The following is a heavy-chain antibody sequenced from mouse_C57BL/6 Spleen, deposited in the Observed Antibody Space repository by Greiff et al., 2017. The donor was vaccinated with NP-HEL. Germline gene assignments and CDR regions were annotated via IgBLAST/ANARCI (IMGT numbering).Heavy chain of an antibody. J-gene: IGHJ3*01. D-gene: IGHD3-2*02. V-gene: IGHV1-62-2*01. Sequence: VQLQQSGAELVKPGASVKLSCKASGYTFTEYTIHWVKQRSGQGLEWIGWFYPGSGSIKYNEKFKDKATLTADKSSSTVYMELRRLTSEDSAVYVCARPEGSRASSGPWLADWGQGTLVTVSA. CDR1: GYTFTEYT. CDR2: FYPGSGSI. CDR3: ARPEGSRASSGPWLAD.